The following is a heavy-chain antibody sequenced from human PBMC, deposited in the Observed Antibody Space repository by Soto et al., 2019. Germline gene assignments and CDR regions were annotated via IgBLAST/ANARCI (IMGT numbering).Heavy chain of an antibody. CDR1: GYTFTGYY. CDR2: INPNSGGT. V-gene: IGHV1-2*04. J-gene: IGHJ6*02. CDR3: AREVGTTGTTNYYYYGMDV. D-gene: IGHD1-1*01. Sequence: ASVKVSCKASGYTFTGYYMHWVRQAPGQGLEWMGWINPNSGGTNYAQKFQGWVTMTRDTSISTVYMELSRLRSDDTAVYYCAREVGTTGTTNYYYYGMDVWGQGTTVTVSS.